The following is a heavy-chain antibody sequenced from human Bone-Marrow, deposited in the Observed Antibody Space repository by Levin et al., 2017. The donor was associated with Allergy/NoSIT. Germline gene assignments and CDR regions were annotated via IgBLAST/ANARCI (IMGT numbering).Heavy chain of an antibody. CDR3: AKDLVPAAPAYYGMDV. D-gene: IGHD2-2*01. CDR2: ISYDGSNK. J-gene: IGHJ6*02. Sequence: PGGSLRLSCAASGFTFSSYGMHWVRQAPGKGLEWVAVISYDGSNKYYADSVKGRFTISRDNSKNTLYLQMNSLRAEDTAVYYCAKDLVPAAPAYYGMDVWGQGTTVTVSS. CDR1: GFTFSSYG. V-gene: IGHV3-30*18.